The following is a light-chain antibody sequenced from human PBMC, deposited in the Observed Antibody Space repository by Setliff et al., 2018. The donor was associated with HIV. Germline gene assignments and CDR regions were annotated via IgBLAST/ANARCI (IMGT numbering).Light chain of an antibody. Sequence: EIVLTQSPGTLSLSPGERATLSCRASQSVSSNYLAWYQQKPGQAPRLLIYAASSRATGIPDRFSGSGSGADFTLTIYRLEPEDFAVYYCQQYGSSPRTFGQGTKVDIK. CDR1: QSVSSNY. CDR2: AAS. V-gene: IGKV3-20*01. J-gene: IGKJ1*01. CDR3: QQYGSSPRT.